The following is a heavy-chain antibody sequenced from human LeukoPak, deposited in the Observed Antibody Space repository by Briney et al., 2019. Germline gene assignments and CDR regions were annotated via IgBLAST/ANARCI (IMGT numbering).Heavy chain of an antibody. CDR1: GFTFSSYA. J-gene: IGHJ4*02. CDR2: ISYDGSNK. D-gene: IGHD1-26*01. CDR3: ARGYSGSYYRLSYYFDY. V-gene: IGHV3-30-3*01. Sequence: GRSLRLSCAASGFTFSSYAMHWVRQAPGKGLEWVAVISYDGSNKYYADSVKGRFTISRDNSKNTLYLQMNSLRAEDTAVYYCARGYSGSYYRLSYYFDYWGQGTLVTVSS.